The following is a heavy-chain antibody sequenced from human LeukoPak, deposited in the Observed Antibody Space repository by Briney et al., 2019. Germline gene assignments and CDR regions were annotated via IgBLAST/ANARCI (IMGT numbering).Heavy chain of an antibody. J-gene: IGHJ5*02. D-gene: IGHD3-10*01. CDR2: INSDGSST. Sequence: GGSLRLSCAAPGFTFSGYWMHWVRQAPGKGLVWVSRINSDGSSTSYADSVKGRFTISRDNAKNTLYLQMNSLRAEDTALYYCARVPTVTMVRGAHYNWFDPWGQGTLVTVSS. CDR3: ARVPTVTMVRGAHYNWFDP. V-gene: IGHV3-74*01. CDR1: GFTFSGYW.